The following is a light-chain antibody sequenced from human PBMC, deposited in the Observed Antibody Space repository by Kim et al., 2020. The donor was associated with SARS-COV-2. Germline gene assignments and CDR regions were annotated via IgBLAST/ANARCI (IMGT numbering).Light chain of an antibody. V-gene: IGKV4-1*01. CDR1: QNLLYSSDNKNY. Sequence: DIVMTQSPDSLAVSLGERATINCKSSQNLLYSSDNKNYIAWYQHKPGQPPKLLIYWASTRESGVPDRFSGSGSGTDFTLTISSLQAEDVAVYYCHQYYGSPYTFGQGIKLEI. CDR2: WAS. CDR3: HQYYGSPYT. J-gene: IGKJ2*01.